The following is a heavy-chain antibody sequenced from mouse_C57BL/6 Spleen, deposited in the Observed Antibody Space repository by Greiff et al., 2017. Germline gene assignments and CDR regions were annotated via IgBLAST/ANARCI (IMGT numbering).Heavy chain of an antibody. CDR3: AMNYGSSPWLAY. D-gene: IGHD1-1*01. CDR2: LHPSDSDT. Sequence: QVQLQQPGAELVKPGASVKVSCKASGYTFTSYWMHWVKQRPGQGLEWIGRLHPSDSDTNYNQQFKGKATLTVDKSSSTAYMQLSSLTSEDAAVYYWAMNYGSSPWLAYWGQGTLVTVSA. V-gene: IGHV1-74*01. CDR1: GYTFTSYW. J-gene: IGHJ3*01.